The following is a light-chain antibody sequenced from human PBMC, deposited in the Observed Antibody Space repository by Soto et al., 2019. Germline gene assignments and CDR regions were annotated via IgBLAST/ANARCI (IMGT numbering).Light chain of an antibody. CDR2: DAS. Sequence: EIVLTQSPATLSLSPGERVTLSCRASQSIGSYLTWYQHKPGQAPRLLIYDASKRATGIPARFSGSGSGTDFILTIRSLEPEDFAVYYCQQRSNWPLTFGGGTKVEIK. J-gene: IGKJ4*01. V-gene: IGKV3-11*01. CDR1: QSIGSY. CDR3: QQRSNWPLT.